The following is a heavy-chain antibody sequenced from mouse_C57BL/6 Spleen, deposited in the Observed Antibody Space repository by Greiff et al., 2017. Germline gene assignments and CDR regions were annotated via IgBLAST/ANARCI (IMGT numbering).Heavy chain of an antibody. CDR3: ARGGMDY. CDR1: GYAFTNYL. Sequence: VKLQESGAELVRPGTSVKVSCKASGYAFTNYLIEWVKQRPGQGLEWIGVINPGSGGTNYNEKFKGKATLTADKSSSTAYMQLSSLTSEDSAVYFCARGGMDYWGQGTSVTVSS. J-gene: IGHJ4*01. CDR2: INPGSGGT. V-gene: IGHV1-54*01.